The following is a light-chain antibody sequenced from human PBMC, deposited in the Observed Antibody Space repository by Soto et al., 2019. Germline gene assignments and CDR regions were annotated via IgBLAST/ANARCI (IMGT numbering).Light chain of an antibody. Sequence: QSALTQPASVSGSPGQSITISCTGTSRDVGGYNYVSWYQQHPGKAPKLTIYEVSNRPSGVSNRFSGSKSGNTASLTISGLQAEDEADYYCSSYTSSSTRVFGTGTKLTVL. CDR1: SRDVGGYNY. CDR2: EVS. V-gene: IGLV2-14*01. J-gene: IGLJ1*01. CDR3: SSYTSSSTRV.